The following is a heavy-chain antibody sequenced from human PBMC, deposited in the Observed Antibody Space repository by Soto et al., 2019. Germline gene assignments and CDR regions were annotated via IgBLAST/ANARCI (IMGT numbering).Heavy chain of an antibody. V-gene: IGHV4-34*01. CDR2: INHSGST. J-gene: IGHJ4*02. Sequence: QVQLRQWGAGLLKPSETLSLTCAVYGGSFSGYYWSWIRQPPGKGMEYIGEINHSGSTNYNPSLKSRVTISIVTSKTQFSLKLSSVNAADTVVYYSAKGWGGGPLVGYWGQGTLVTVSS. CDR1: GGSFSGYY. CDR3: AKGWGGGPLVGY. D-gene: IGHD6-6*01.